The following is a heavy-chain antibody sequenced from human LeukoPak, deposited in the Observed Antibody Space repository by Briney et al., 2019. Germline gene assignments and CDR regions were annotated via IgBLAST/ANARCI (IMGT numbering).Heavy chain of an antibody. CDR1: GFTFSSYA. Sequence: GGSLRLSCAASGFTFSSYAMSWVRQAPGKGLEWVSTISGSGGSTYYADSVKGRFTIARDNAKNTVSLKRSGLRVEDTAVYYCAKGHDGSGYYAFDIWGQGTMVTVFS. CDR2: ISGSGGST. CDR3: AKGHDGSGYYAFDI. J-gene: IGHJ3*02. V-gene: IGHV3-23*01. D-gene: IGHD3-22*01.